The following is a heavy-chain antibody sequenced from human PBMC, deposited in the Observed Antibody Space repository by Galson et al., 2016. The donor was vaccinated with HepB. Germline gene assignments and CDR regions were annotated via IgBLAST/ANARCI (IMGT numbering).Heavy chain of an antibody. J-gene: IGHJ3*02. CDR1: GDSITSSGYF. D-gene: IGHD1-1*01. Sequence: ATLSLTCNVSGDSITSSGYFWGWIRQPPGKGLEWIGAISYRGTTYDYPSLKRRLTVSVDTSKNQFSLKLSSVTAADTAVYYCARSVNEAFDIWGQGTMVTVSS. CDR2: ISYRGTT. CDR3: ARSVNEAFDI. V-gene: IGHV4-39*01.